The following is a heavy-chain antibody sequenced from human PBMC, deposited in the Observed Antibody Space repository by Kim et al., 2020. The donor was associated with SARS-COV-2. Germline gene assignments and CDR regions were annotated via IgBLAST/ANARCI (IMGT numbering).Heavy chain of an antibody. CDR1: GGSISGTTYY. CDR3: ARGGYYYDTTGLRGDWFDP. D-gene: IGHD3-22*01. J-gene: IGHJ5*02. Sequence: SETLSLTCTVSGGSISGTTYYWGWIRQPPGKGLEWIGNFYYSESTYYNPSLKSRITMAMDTSKNQFSLRLSSVTATDTAIYYCARGGYYYDTTGLRGDWFDPWGQGTLVTVSS. CDR2: FYYSEST. V-gene: IGHV4-39*02.